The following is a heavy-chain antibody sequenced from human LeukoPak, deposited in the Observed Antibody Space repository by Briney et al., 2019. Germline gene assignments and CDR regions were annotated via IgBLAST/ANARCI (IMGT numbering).Heavy chain of an antibody. J-gene: IGHJ6*03. CDR3: AKDEYCSSTSCQYYYYYYMDV. CDR1: GFTFSSYG. V-gene: IGHV3-30*02. Sequence: GGSLRLSCAASGFTFSSYGMHWVRQAPGKGLEWVAFIRYDGSNKYYADSVKGRFTISRDNSKNTLCLQMNSLRVEDTAVYYCAKDEYCSSTSCQYYYYYYMDVWGKGTTVTVSS. D-gene: IGHD2-2*01. CDR2: IRYDGSNK.